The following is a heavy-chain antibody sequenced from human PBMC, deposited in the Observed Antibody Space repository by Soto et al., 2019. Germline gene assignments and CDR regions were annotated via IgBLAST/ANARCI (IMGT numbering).Heavy chain of an antibody. CDR3: ARTYSSSWSPFEY. V-gene: IGHV4-34*01. J-gene: IGHJ4*02. Sequence: SETLSLTCAVYGGSFSGYYWSWIRQPPGKGLEWIGEINQSGSTNYNPSLKSRVTISVDTSKNQFSLKLTSVTAADTAAYYCARTYSSSWSPFEYWGQGTLVTVSS. CDR2: INQSGST. CDR1: GGSFSGYY. D-gene: IGHD6-13*01.